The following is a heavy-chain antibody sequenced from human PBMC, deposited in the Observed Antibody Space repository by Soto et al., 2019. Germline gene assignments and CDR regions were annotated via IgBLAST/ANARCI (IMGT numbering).Heavy chain of an antibody. D-gene: IGHD3-10*01. J-gene: IGHJ3*02. CDR2: ISSSGSTI. Sequence: GGSLRLSCAASGFTFSSYEMNWVRQAPGKGLEWVSYISSSGSTIYYADSVKGRFTISRDNAKNSLYLQMNSLRAEDTAVYYCARDRDRVAFDIWGQGTMVTVSS. CDR3: ARDRDRVAFDI. V-gene: IGHV3-48*03. CDR1: GFTFSSYE.